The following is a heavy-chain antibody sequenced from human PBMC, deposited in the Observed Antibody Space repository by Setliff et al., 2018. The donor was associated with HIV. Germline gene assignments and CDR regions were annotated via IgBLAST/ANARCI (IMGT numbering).Heavy chain of an antibody. D-gene: IGHD1-1*01. CDR2: ISGYSGNT. V-gene: IGHV1-18*01. Sequence: ASVKVSCKASGYNFTNYGITWVRQAPGQGLEWMGWISGYSGNTNYAQKVQVRVTMTTDTSTSTAHMEVRSLRFDDTAVYYCARGKRWPQPNYFDYWGQGILVTVSS. J-gene: IGHJ4*02. CDR1: GYNFTNYG. CDR3: ARGKRWPQPNYFDY.